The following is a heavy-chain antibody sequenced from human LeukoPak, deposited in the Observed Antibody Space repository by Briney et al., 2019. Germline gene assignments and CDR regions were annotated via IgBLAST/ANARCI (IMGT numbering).Heavy chain of an antibody. D-gene: IGHD3-10*01. V-gene: IGHV1-69*04. CDR3: ARDLRDGSGSPDYYYGMDV. CDR2: IIPILGIA. CDR1: GGTFSSYN. Sequence: ASVKVSCKASGGTFSSYNISWGGQAPGQGLEWMGRIIPILGIANYAQKFQGRVTITADKSTSTAYMELSSLRSEDTAVYYCARDLRDGSGSPDYYYGMDVWGQGTTVTVSS. J-gene: IGHJ6*02.